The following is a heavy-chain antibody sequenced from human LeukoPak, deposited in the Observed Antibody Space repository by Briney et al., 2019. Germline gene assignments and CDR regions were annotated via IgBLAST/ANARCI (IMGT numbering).Heavy chain of an antibody. D-gene: IGHD6-13*01. CDR3: AGGVYIAAAQYGY. V-gene: IGHV4-59*01. J-gene: IGHJ4*02. CDR1: GGSISNYY. Sequence: ASETLSLTCTVSGGSISNYYWSWIRQPPGKGLEWIGYIYYSGTTNYNPSLKSRVTISVDTSKNQFSLKLNSVTAADTAVYYCAGGVYIAAAQYGYWGQGTLVTVSS. CDR2: IYYSGTT.